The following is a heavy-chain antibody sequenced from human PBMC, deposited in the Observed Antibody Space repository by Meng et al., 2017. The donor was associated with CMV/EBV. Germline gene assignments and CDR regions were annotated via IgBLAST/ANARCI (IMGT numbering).Heavy chain of an antibody. CDR1: FSSYS. Sequence: FSSYSMNWVRQAPGKGLEWVSSISSSSSYIYYADSVKGRFTISRDNAKNSLYLQMSSLRAEDTAVYYCARDSRAYDFWGGDYYGMDVWGQGTTVTVSS. V-gene: IGHV3-21*01. CDR3: ARDSRAYDFWGGDYYGMDV. CDR2: ISSSSSYI. J-gene: IGHJ6*02. D-gene: IGHD3-3*01.